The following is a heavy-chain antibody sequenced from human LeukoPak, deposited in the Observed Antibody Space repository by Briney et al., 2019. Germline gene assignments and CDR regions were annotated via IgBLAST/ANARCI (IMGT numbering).Heavy chain of an antibody. D-gene: IGHD6-19*01. CDR2: INHSGST. CDR1: GGSISSYY. V-gene: IGHV4-34*01. J-gene: IGHJ4*02. CDR3: ARVVAVAGPPHFDY. Sequence: SETLSLTCTVSGGSISSYYWSWIRQPPGKGLEWIGEINHSGSTNYNPSLKSRVTISVDKSKNQFSLKLSSVTAADTAVYYCARVVAVAGPPHFDYWGQGTLVTVSS.